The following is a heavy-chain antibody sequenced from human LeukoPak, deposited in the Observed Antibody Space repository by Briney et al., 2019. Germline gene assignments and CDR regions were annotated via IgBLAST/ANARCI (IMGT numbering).Heavy chain of an antibody. D-gene: IGHD1-26*01. CDR2: ISYAGSNI. CDR3: AKEWPWENYYYGMNV. CDR1: GFSFRNYG. V-gene: IGHV3-30*18. Sequence: PGRSLRLSCAASGFSFRNYGMHWVRQAPGKGLEWVAVISYAGSNIAYADSVKGRFTISRDNSKSTLYLQMNSLRPEDTAVYHCAKEWPWENYYYGMNVWGQGTTVTVSS. J-gene: IGHJ6*02.